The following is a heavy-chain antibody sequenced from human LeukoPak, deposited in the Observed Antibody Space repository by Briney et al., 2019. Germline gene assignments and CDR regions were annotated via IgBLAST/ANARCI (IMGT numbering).Heavy chain of an antibody. CDR3: AKVSLSLAGYFDY. D-gene: IGHD6-19*01. CDR2: ISSSSSYI. Sequence: GGSLRLSCAASGFTFSSYSMTWVRQAPGKGLEWVSSISSSSSYIYYADSVKGRFTISRDNAKNSLYLQMNSLRAEDTAVYYCAKVSLSLAGYFDYWGQGTLVTVSS. CDR1: GFTFSSYS. V-gene: IGHV3-21*01. J-gene: IGHJ4*02.